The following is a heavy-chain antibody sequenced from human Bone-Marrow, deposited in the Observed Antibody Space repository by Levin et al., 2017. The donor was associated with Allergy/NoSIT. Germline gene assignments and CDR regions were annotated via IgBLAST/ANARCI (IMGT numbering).Heavy chain of an antibody. V-gene: IGHV3-7*03. D-gene: IGHD3-3*01. CDR1: GFIFTNYW. CDR2: VSQDGNDK. CDR3: ARTITISGAVAYMDV. J-gene: IGHJ6*03. Sequence: SCAPSGFIFTNYWMRWIRQAPGKGLEWVASVSQDGNDKYYVDSVKGRFTISRDNAKNSLYLQMNSLRAEDTAVYYCARTITISGAVAYMDVWGKGTTVTVSS.